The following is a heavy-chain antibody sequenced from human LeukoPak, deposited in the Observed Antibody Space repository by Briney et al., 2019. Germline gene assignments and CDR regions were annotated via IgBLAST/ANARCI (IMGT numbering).Heavy chain of an antibody. CDR3: ARDPSAWYYDILTGATDMDV. J-gene: IGHJ6*03. Sequence: GGSLRLSCAASGFTFSSYEMNWVRQAPGKGLEWVSSISSSSSYIYYADSVKGRFTISRDNAKNSLYLQMNSLRAEDTAVYYCARDPSAWYYDILTGATDMDVWGKGTTVTISS. CDR1: GFTFSSYE. V-gene: IGHV3-21*01. CDR2: ISSSSSYI. D-gene: IGHD3-9*01.